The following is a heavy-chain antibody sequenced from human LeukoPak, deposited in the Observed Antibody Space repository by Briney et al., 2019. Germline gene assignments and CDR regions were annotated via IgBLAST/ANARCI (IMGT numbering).Heavy chain of an antibody. CDR1: GYTFTSYA. CDR2: ISAYNGNT. CDR3: ARSTVTAIPIDY. J-gene: IGHJ4*02. Sequence: ASVKVSCKASGYTFTSYAMNWVRQAPGQGLEWMGWISAYNGNTNYAQKLQGRVAMTTDTSTSTAYMELRSLRSDDTAVYYCARSTVTAIPIDYWGQGTLVTVSS. V-gene: IGHV1-18*01. D-gene: IGHD4-17*01.